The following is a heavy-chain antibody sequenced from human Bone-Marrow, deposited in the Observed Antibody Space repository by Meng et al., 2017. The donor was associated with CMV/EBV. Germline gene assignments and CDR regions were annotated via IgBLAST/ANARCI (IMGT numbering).Heavy chain of an antibody. D-gene: IGHD4-23*01. CDR1: GFTFSKAW. V-gene: IGHV3-15*01. Sequence: GESLKISCEASGFTFSKAWMSWVRQAPGKGLEWVGRIKSKSDGGTTDYNAPVKDRFTISRDDSKTTLYLQMNSLKTDDTAVYYCTIEPYGGKSFRDWGQGTLVTVSS. CDR3: TIEPYGGKSFRD. CDR2: IKSKSDGGTT. J-gene: IGHJ4*02.